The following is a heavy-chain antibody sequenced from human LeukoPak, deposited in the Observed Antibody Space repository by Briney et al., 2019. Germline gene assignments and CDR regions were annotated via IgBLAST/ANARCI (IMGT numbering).Heavy chain of an antibody. Sequence: GASVKVSCKASEYTFTGYYMHWVRQAPGQGLERMGWINPNSGSTSYAQKFQGRVTMTRDMSTSTVYMELSSLRSEDTAVYYCARQANWKPGVYYFDYWGQGTLVTVSS. CDR2: INPNSGST. V-gene: IGHV1-46*01. D-gene: IGHD1-20*01. CDR3: ARQANWKPGVYYFDY. CDR1: EYTFTGYY. J-gene: IGHJ4*02.